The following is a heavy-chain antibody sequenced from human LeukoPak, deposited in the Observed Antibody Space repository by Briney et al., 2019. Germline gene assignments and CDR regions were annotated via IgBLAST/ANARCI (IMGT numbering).Heavy chain of an antibody. J-gene: IGHJ4*02. CDR1: GGSISSGGYY. CDR2: IYYSGST. D-gene: IGHD2-15*01. Sequence: SETLSLTCTVSGGSISSGGYYWSWIRQHPGKGLEWIGYIYYSGSTYYNPSLKSRVTISVDTSKNQFSLKLSSVTAADTAVYYCARGHEDGYFDYWGQGTLVTVSS. CDR3: ARGHEDGYFDY. V-gene: IGHV4-31*03.